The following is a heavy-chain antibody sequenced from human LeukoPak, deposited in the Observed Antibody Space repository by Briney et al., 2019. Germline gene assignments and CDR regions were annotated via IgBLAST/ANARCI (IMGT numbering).Heavy chain of an antibody. D-gene: IGHD4-17*01. CDR3: ARDFDYGDYFDY. CDR1: GFTFSSYT. J-gene: IGHJ4*02. CDR2: ISYDGSNK. Sequence: GGSLRLSCAASGFTFSSYTMHWVRQAPGKGLEWVAIISYDGSNKYYADSVKGRFTISRDNSKNTLYLQMNSLRAEETAVFYCARDFDYGDYFDYWGQGTLVTVSS. V-gene: IGHV3-30-3*01.